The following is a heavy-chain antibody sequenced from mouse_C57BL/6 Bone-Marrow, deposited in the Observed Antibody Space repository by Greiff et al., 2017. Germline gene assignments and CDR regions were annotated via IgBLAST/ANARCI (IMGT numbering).Heavy chain of an antibody. J-gene: IGHJ2*01. CDR1: GFNFKDDY. D-gene: IGHD1-1*01. V-gene: IGHV14-4*01. Sequence: VQLKESGAELVRPGASVKLSCTASGFNFKDDYMHWVKQRPEQGLEWIGWIDPENGGTEYASKFQGKATMTADTSSNTAYLQLSSLTSADTAVYYCTAYSYGSSPYYFDYWGQGTTLTVSS. CDR2: IDPENGGT. CDR3: TAYSYGSSPYYFDY.